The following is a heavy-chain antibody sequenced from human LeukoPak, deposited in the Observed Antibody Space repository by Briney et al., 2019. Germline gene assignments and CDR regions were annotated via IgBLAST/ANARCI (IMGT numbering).Heavy chain of an antibody. CDR2: ISAYSGNT. J-gene: IGHJ4*02. V-gene: IGHV1-18*01. CDR3: ARDSYSSSWYSFDY. D-gene: IGHD6-13*01. CDR1: GGTFSSYA. Sequence: ASVKVSCKASGGTFSSYAISWVRQAPGQGLEWMGWISAYSGNTNYAQRLQGRVTMTTDTSTGTAYMELRSLRSDDTAVYYCARDSYSSSWYSFDYWGQGTPVTVSS.